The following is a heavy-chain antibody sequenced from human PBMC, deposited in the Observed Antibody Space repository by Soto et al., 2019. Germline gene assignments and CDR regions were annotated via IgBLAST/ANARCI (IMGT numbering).Heavy chain of an antibody. Sequence: SETLSITCAVSGGSISSSNWWSWVRQPPGKGLEWIGEIYHSGSTNYNPSLKSRVTISVDKSKNQFSLKLSSVTAADTAVYYCARSPGIAVAGTLDYWGQGTLVTSPQ. CDR3: ARSPGIAVAGTLDY. CDR1: GGSISSSNW. V-gene: IGHV4-4*02. J-gene: IGHJ4*02. CDR2: IYHSGST. D-gene: IGHD6-19*01.